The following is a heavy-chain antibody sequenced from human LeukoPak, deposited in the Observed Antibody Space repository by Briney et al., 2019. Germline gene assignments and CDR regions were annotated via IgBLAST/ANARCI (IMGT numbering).Heavy chain of an antibody. CDR2: IYYSGTT. V-gene: IGHV4-39*01. CDR3: ARARDYYDSSGRRDAFDI. D-gene: IGHD3-22*01. CDR1: GGSIISSTYY. Sequence: SETLSLTCTVSGGSIISSTYYWGWIRQPPGKGLEWIGSIYYSGTTYYNPSLKSRVTISVDTSRNQFSLKLSSVTAADTAVFHCARARDYYDSSGRRDAFDIWGQGTMVTVSS. J-gene: IGHJ3*02.